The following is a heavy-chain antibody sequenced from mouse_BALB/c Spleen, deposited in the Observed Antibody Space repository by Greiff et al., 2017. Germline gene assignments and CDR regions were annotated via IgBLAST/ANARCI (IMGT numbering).Heavy chain of an antibody. J-gene: IGHJ3*01. Sequence: QVQLQQSGAELVRPGSSVKISCKASGYAFSSYWMNWVKQRPGQGLEWIGQIYPGDGDTNYNGKFKGKATLTADKSSSTAYMQLSSLTSEDSAVYFCARSRGHYYGYGTDWGQGTLVTVSA. CDR1: GYAFSSYW. CDR2: IYPGDGDT. D-gene: IGHD1-2*01. V-gene: IGHV1-80*01. CDR3: ARSRGHYYGYGTD.